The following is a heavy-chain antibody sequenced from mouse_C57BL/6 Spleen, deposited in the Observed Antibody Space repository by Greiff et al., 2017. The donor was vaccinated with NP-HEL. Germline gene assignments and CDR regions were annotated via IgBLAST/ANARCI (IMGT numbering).Heavy chain of an antibody. CDR2: INPNYGTT. V-gene: IGHV1-39*01. CDR1: GYSFTDYN. Sequence: EVQLQQSGPELVKPGASVKISCKASGYSFTDYNMNWVKQSNGKSLEWIGVINPNYGTTSYNQKFKGKATLTVDQSSSTAYMQLNSLTSEDSAVYYWARKEATVVAPYFDVWGTGTTVTVSS. CDR3: ARKEATVVAPYFDV. J-gene: IGHJ1*03. D-gene: IGHD1-1*01.